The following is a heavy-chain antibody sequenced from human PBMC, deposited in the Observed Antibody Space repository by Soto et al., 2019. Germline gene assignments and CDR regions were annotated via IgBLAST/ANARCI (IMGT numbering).Heavy chain of an antibody. CDR2: IKSKTDGGTT. Sequence: EVQLVESGGGLVKPGGSLRLSCAASGFTFSNAWMTWVRQAPGKGLEWVGHIKSKTDGGTTDYAAPVKGRFTISRDDSKNTLYVQMSSLKTEDTAVYYCTTRLGIFGVFIDTYGMDVWGQGTTVTVFS. V-gene: IGHV3-15*01. CDR3: TTRLGIFGVFIDTYGMDV. J-gene: IGHJ6*02. D-gene: IGHD3-3*01. CDR1: GFTFSNAW.